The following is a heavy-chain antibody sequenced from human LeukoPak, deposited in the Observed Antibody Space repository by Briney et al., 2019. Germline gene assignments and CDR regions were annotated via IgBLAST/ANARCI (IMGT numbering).Heavy chain of an antibody. CDR2: IIPILGIA. D-gene: IGHD1-26*01. Sequence: SVKVSCKASGGTFSSYAISWVRQAPGQGLEWMGRIIPILGIANYAQKFQGRVTITADKSTSTAYMELSSLRSEDTAVYYCARESGSYFFDYWGQGALVTVSS. V-gene: IGHV1-69*04. CDR1: GGTFSSYA. CDR3: ARESGSYFFDY. J-gene: IGHJ4*02.